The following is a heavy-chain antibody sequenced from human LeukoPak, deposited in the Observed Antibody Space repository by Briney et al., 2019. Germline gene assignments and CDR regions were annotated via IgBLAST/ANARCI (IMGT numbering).Heavy chain of an antibody. D-gene: IGHD3-10*01. CDR2: INWNGGST. V-gene: IGHV3-20*04. Sequence: GRSLRLSCAASGFTFDDYGMSWVRQAPGKGLEWVSGINWNGGSTGYADSVKGRFTISRDNAKNSLYLQMNSLRAEDTAMCYCARDRVLLWFGEYDAFDIWGQGTMVTVSS. CDR1: GFTFDDYG. J-gene: IGHJ3*02. CDR3: ARDRVLLWFGEYDAFDI.